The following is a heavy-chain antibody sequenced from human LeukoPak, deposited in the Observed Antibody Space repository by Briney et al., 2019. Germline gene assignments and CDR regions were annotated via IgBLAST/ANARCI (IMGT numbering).Heavy chain of an antibody. Sequence: ASVKVSCKASGYTFTSYAMHWVRQAPGQRLEWMGWINAGNGNTKYSQKFQGRVTITRDTSASTAYMELSSLRSEDTAVYYCARSRVPYDFWSHWDYWGQGTLVTVSS. CDR2: INAGNGNT. D-gene: IGHD3-3*01. V-gene: IGHV1-3*01. J-gene: IGHJ4*02. CDR3: ARSRVPYDFWSHWDY. CDR1: GYTFTSYA.